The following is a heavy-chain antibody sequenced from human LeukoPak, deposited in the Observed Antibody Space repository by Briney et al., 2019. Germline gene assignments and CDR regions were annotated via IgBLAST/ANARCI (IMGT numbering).Heavy chain of an antibody. J-gene: IGHJ3*02. CDR3: ARTYCSGGDCFFSDI. D-gene: IGHD2-21*02. CDR2: VHKSGRT. V-gene: IGHV4-4*02. Sequence: SETLSLTCALSTVPGSSGNFWSWVRQPPGEGLEWIGEVHKSGRTNYNPSLKTRVTISIDASKNQLSLELTSVTAADTAVYHCARTYCSGGDCFFSDIWGQGTMVIVSS. CDR1: TVPGSSGNF.